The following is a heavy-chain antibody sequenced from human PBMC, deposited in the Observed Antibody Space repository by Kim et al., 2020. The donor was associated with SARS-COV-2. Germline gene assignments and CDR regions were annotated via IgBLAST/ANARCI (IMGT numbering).Heavy chain of an antibody. CDR2: INHSGST. CDR1: GGSFSGYY. D-gene: IGHD3-3*01. J-gene: IGHJ3*02. CDR3: ARARVITIFGVVIISHAFDI. V-gene: IGHV4-34*01. Sequence: SETLSLTCAVYGGSFSGYYWSWIRQPPGKGLEWIGEINHSGSTNYNPSLKSRVTISVDTSKNQFSLKLSSVTAADTAVYYCARARVITIFGVVIISHAFDIGGQGTMVTVSS.